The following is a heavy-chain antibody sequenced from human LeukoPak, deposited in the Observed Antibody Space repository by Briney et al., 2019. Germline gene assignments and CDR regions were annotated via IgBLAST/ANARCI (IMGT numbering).Heavy chain of an antibody. D-gene: IGHD3-10*01. CDR3: ARGGRYYGSGSYPYYYGMDV. CDR2: INHSGST. V-gene: IGHV4-34*01. Sequence: SETLSLTCAVYGGSFSGYYWSWIRQPPGKGLEWIGEINHSGSTNYNPSLKSRVTIPVDTSKNQFSLKLSSVTAADTAVYYCARGGRYYGSGSYPYYYGMDVWGKGTTVTVSS. CDR1: GGSFSGYY. J-gene: IGHJ6*04.